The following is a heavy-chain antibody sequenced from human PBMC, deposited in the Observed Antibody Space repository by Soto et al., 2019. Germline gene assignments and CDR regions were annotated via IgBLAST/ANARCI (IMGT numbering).Heavy chain of an antibody. CDR3: TRGPPRVQWFDP. V-gene: IGHV4-61*01. J-gene: IGHJ5*02. CDR2: IYFTGST. Sequence: SETLSLTCTVSGGAVSSGTYYWSWVRQPPGKGLEWIGHIYFTGSTNYNPSLKSRVTMSLDTSRNQFSLKLSSVTAADTAVYYCTRGPPRVQWFDPWGLGTLVTVSS. CDR1: GGAVSSGTYY.